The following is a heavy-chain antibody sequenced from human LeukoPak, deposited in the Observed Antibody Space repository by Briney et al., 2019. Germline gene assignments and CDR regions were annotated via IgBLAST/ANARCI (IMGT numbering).Heavy chain of an antibody. CDR2: IYHSGST. V-gene: IGHV4-38-2*02. Sequence: SETLSLTCTVSGYSLSSGYYWGWIRQPPGKGLEWIGSIYHSGSTYYNPSLKSRVTISVDTSKNQFSLKLSSVTAADTAVYYCARDRFRGSYFDYWGQGTLVTVSS. D-gene: IGHD1-26*01. J-gene: IGHJ4*02. CDR3: ARDRFRGSYFDY. CDR1: GYSLSSGYY.